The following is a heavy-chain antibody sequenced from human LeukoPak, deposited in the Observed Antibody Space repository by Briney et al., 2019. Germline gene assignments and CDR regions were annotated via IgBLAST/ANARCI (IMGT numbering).Heavy chain of an antibody. CDR1: GFTVSSNY. CDR3: AREDDWNYEDY. J-gene: IGHJ4*02. Sequence: GGSLRLFCAASGFTVSSNYMSWVRQAPGKGLEWVSVIYSGGSTYYADSVKGRFTISRDNSKNTLYLQMNSLRAEDTAIYYCAREDDWNYEDYWGQGTLVTVSS. CDR2: IYSGGST. D-gene: IGHD1-7*01. V-gene: IGHV3-53*01.